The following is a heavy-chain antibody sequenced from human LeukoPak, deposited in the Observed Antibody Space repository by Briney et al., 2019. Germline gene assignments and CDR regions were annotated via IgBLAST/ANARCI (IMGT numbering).Heavy chain of an antibody. CDR3: ARPYYYDSRIDP. D-gene: IGHD3-22*01. CDR1: GGSISSGDYY. CDR2: MYYSGST. J-gene: IGHJ5*02. V-gene: IGHV4-30-4*01. Sequence: SETLSLTCTVPGGSISSGDYYWSWIRQPPGKGLEWIAYMYYSGSTYYDPSLKSRVTMSADTSKNQLSLKLSSVTAADTAVYYCARPYYYDSRIDPWGQGILVTVSS.